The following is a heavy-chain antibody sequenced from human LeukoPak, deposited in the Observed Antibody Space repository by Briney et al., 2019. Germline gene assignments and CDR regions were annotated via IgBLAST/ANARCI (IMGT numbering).Heavy chain of an antibody. Sequence: SETLSLTCTVSGGSISSYYWSWIRQPPGEGLEWIGYIYYSGSTNYNPSLKSRVTISVDTSKNQFSLKLSSVTAADTAVYYCARRGRTGPLDYWGQGTLVTVSS. CDR3: ARRGRTGPLDY. J-gene: IGHJ4*02. V-gene: IGHV4-59*08. D-gene: IGHD3/OR15-3a*01. CDR1: GGSISSYY. CDR2: IYYSGST.